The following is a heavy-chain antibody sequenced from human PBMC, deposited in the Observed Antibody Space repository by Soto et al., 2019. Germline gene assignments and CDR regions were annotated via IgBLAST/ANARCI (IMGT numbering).Heavy chain of an antibody. CDR2: INPATGAA. Sequence: QLHLVQSGAVVKKPGASVTVSCSASGYPVTAYYMHWVRQAPGRGLEWMGGINPATGAAKYTQTFQGRVTMTRDTSTGTGVMELSGLTSEDTAVFYCARGGGVGVAGSAAFDMWGQGTLVTVSS. CDR3: ARGGGVGVAGSAAFDM. CDR1: GYPVTAYY. J-gene: IGHJ3*02. D-gene: IGHD3-3*01. V-gene: IGHV1-2*02.